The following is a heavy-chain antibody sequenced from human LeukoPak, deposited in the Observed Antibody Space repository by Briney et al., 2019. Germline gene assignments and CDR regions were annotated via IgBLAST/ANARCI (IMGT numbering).Heavy chain of an antibody. CDR2: ISGSGGST. Sequence: PGGSLRLSCAASGFTFSSYAMSWVRQAPGKGLEWVSAISGSGGSTYYADSVKGRFTISRDNSKNTLYLQMNSLRAEDTAVYYCAKGYSGSPHYGMDVWGQGTTVTVSS. CDR3: AKGYSGSPHYGMDV. CDR1: GFTFSSYA. D-gene: IGHD6-19*01. V-gene: IGHV3-23*01. J-gene: IGHJ6*02.